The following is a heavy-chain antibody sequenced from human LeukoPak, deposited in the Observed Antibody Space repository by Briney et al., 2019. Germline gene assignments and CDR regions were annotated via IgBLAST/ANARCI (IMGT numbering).Heavy chain of an antibody. J-gene: IGHJ6*03. V-gene: IGHV1-18*01. CDR1: GYTFTSYG. CDR3: ARGQKQRITIFGVVNLYYYYYMDV. D-gene: IGHD3-3*01. CDR2: ISAYNGNT. Sequence: ASVKVSCKASGYTFTSYGISWVRQAPGQGLEWMGWISAYNGNTNYAQKLQGRVTMTTDTSTSTAYMELGSLRSEDTAVYYCARGQKQRITIFGVVNLYYYYYMDVWGKGTTVTVSS.